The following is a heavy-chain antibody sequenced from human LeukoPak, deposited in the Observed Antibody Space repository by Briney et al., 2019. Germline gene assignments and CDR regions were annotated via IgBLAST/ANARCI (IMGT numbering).Heavy chain of an antibody. CDR2: ISGSGVST. J-gene: IGHJ4*02. CDR3: AKDTATYNSGWYY. D-gene: IGHD6-19*01. Sequence: PGGSLRLSCAASGFTFTSYAMNWVRQAPGKGLEWVSAISGSGVSTYYADSVKGRFTISRDNSKNTLYLQVNNLRAEDTAVYYCAKDTATYNSGWYYGGQGTLVTVSS. V-gene: IGHV3-23*01. CDR1: GFTFTSYA.